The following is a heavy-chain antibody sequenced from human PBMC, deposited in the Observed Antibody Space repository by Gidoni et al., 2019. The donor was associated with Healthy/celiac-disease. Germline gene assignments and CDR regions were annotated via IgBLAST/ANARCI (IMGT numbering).Heavy chain of an antibody. CDR3: AGDVGIRDFDL. CDR2: IYSGGST. CDR1: GFTVSTNY. D-gene: IGHD3-9*01. V-gene: IGHV3-53*01. Sequence: EVKLAEPGGGLLQQGVSSRLSCAASGFTVSTNYLSWVRQAPGKGLEWVSVIYSGGSTYYADSVEGRFAISRDNSKNALYLRMNSLRAGDTAVYYFAGDVGIRDFDLWGQGTLVTVSS. J-gene: IGHJ4*02.